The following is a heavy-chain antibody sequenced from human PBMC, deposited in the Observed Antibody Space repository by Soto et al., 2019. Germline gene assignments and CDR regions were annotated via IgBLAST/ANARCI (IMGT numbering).Heavy chain of an antibody. CDR1: GFTFADYT. Sequence: EVQLVESGGVVVQPGGSLRLSCAASGFTFADYTMHWVRQAPGNGLEWVSLISWDGGSTYYADSVKGRFTISRDNRKNSLCLQMHSLRSEVTALYYCAQDRVDTAMGYYLDYWGQGPLVTVSS. J-gene: IGHJ4*02. V-gene: IGHV3-43*01. D-gene: IGHD5-18*01. CDR3: AQDRVDTAMGYYLDY. CDR2: ISWDGGST.